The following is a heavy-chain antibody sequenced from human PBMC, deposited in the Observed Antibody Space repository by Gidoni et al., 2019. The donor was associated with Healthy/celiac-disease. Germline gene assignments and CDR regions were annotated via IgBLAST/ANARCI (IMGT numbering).Heavy chain of an antibody. D-gene: IGHD2-15*01. Sequence: QVQLVQSGAEVKKPGASVKVSCQASGYTFTSYAMHWVRQAPGQRLEWMGWINAGNGNTKYSQKFQGRVTITRDTAASTAYMELSSLRSEDTAVYYCARLGYCSGGSCYVFDYWGQGTLVTVSS. CDR2: INAGNGNT. CDR3: ARLGYCSGGSCYVFDY. CDR1: GYTFTSYA. J-gene: IGHJ4*02. V-gene: IGHV1-3*01.